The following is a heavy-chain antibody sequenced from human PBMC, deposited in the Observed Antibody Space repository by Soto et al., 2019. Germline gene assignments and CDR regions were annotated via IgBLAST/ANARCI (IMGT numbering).Heavy chain of an antibody. CDR3: ARRHCNSASCYYDGMDV. J-gene: IGHJ6*01. CDR1: GGDFSTSG. CDR2: ISPLFGAP. Sequence: SVKVSCKTSGGDFSTSGITWVRQAPGQGLEWMGGISPLFGAPNYAQKFQDRVAMTSDESTSTAFLEMRSLKMEDTAVYYCARRHCNSASCYYDGMDVWGQGTTVTVS. V-gene: IGHV1-69*13. D-gene: IGHD2-2*01.